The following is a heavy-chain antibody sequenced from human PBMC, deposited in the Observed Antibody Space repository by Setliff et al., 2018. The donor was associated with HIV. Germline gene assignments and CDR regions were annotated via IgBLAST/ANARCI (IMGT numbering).Heavy chain of an antibody. CDR1: GGSISSYS. CDR3: ARDGFWSGYIDY. CDR2: IYYSGST. J-gene: IGHJ4*02. D-gene: IGHD3-3*01. Sequence: PSETLSLTCTVSGGSISSYSWSWIRQPPGKGLEWIGYIYYSGSTNYNPSLKSRVTISVDTSKNQFSLKLSSVTAADTAVYYCARDGFWSGYIDYWGQGTLVTVSS. V-gene: IGHV4-59*01.